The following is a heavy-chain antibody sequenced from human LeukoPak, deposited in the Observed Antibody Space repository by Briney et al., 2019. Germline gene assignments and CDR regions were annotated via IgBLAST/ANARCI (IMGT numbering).Heavy chain of an antibody. Sequence: SVKVSCKASGYTFTSYYIHWVRQAPGQGLEWMGGIIPIFGTANYAQKFQGRVTITTDESTSAAYMELSSLRSEDTAVYYCARVPIGPGRIYYYYMDVWGKGTTVTVSS. J-gene: IGHJ6*03. V-gene: IGHV1-69*05. CDR2: IIPIFGTA. CDR3: ARVPIGPGRIYYYYMDV. D-gene: IGHD2-15*01. CDR1: GYTFTSYY.